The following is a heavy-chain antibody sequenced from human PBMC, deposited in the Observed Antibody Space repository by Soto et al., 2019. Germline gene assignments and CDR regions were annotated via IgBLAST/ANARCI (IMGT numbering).Heavy chain of an antibody. Sequence: GGSLRLSCAASGFTFSSYGMHWVRQAPGKGLEWVAVIWYDGSNKYYADSVKGRFTISRDNSKNTLYLQMNSLRAEDTAVYYCARGRSGSYSRYYGMDVWGQGTTVTVSS. CDR2: IWYDGSNK. CDR1: GFTFSSYG. J-gene: IGHJ6*02. D-gene: IGHD1-26*01. V-gene: IGHV3-33*01. CDR3: ARGRSGSYSRYYGMDV.